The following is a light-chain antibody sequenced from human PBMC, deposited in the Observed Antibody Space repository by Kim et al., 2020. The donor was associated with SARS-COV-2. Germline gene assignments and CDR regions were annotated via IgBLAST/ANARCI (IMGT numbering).Light chain of an antibody. J-gene: IGLJ2*01. CDR2: GKN. CDR3: NSRDSSGNHVV. Sequence: ALGQTVRITWQGDSLRSYYASWYQQKHGQAPVLVIYGKNNRPSGIPDRFSGSSSGNTASLTITGAQAEDEADYYCNSRDSSGNHVVFGGGTQLTVL. V-gene: IGLV3-19*01. CDR1: SLRSYY.